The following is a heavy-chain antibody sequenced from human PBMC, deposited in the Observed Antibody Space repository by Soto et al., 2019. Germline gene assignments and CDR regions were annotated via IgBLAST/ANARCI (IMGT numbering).Heavy chain of an antibody. D-gene: IGHD2-2*01. V-gene: IGHV1-69*01. CDR1: GGTFSNYA. CDR3: ARVVILVPTASTNYYYHMDV. J-gene: IGHJ6*02. CDR2: IIPIVGTG. Sequence: QVQLVQSGAEVRKPGSSVTVSCKASGGTFSNYAISWVRQTPGQGLEWMGGIIPIVGTGSYAQKFQGRVTITADEPTTTAYMELSSLRFEDTAVYYCARVVILVPTASTNYYYHMDVWGPGTTVTVSS.